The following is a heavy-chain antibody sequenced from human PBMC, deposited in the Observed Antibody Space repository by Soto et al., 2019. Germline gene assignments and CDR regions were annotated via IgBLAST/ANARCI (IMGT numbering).Heavy chain of an antibody. CDR2: IKSKTDGGTA. CDR3: TTGMQLWF. D-gene: IGHD5-18*01. CDR1: GFTFTDAW. V-gene: IGHV3-15*07. J-gene: IGHJ4*02. Sequence: VQLVESGGVLVKPGGSLRFSCAASGFTFTDAWMNWVRQAPGKGLEWVGRIKSKTDGGTADYAAPVKGRFTISRDDSKNTVYLQMNSLKIDDTAVYYCTTGMQLWFWGQGTLVTVSS.